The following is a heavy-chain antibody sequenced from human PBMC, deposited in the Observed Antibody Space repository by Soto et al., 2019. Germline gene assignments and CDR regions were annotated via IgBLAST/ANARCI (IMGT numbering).Heavy chain of an antibody. D-gene: IGHD3-10*01. CDR2: ISYDGSNK. CDR3: TKGGRMVRPIDY. Sequence: QVQLVESGGGVVQPGRSLRLSCAASGFTFSSYGMHWVRQAPGKGLEWVALISYDGSNKYYADSVKGRFTISRDNSKNTLFLQMNILRTDDTAVYFCTKGGRMVRPIDYWGQGTLVTVSS. J-gene: IGHJ4*02. V-gene: IGHV3-30*18. CDR1: GFTFSSYG.